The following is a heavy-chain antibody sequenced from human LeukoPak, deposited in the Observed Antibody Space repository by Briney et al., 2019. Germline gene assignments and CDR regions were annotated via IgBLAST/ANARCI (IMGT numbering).Heavy chain of an antibody. CDR2: IYPGDSDT. D-gene: IGHD5-12*01. CDR3: ARLGGYDSYYYYYYYMDV. CDR1: GYSFTSYW. J-gene: IGHJ6*03. V-gene: IGHV5-51*01. Sequence: GESLKISCKGSGYSFTSYWIGWVRQMPGKGLEWMGIIYPGDSDTRYSPSFRGQVTISADKSISTAYLQWSSLKASDTAMYYCARLGGYDSYYYYYYYMDVWGKGTTVTVSS.